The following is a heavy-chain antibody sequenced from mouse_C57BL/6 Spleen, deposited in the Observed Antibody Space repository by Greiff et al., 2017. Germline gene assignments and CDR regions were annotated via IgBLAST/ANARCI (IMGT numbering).Heavy chain of an antibody. V-gene: IGHV1-55*01. CDR2: IYPGSGST. D-gene: IGHD1-1*01. CDR3: AREATVVAKGFAY. Sequence: VKLQQPGAELVKPGASVKMSCKASGYTFTSYWITWVKQRPGQGLEWIGDIYPGSGSTNYNEKFKSKATLTVDTSSSTAYMQLSSLTSEDSAVYYCAREATVVAKGFAYWGQGTLVTVSA. J-gene: IGHJ3*01. CDR1: GYTFTSYW.